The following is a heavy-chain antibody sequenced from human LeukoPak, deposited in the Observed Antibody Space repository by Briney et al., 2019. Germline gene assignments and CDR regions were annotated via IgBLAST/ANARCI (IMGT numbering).Heavy chain of an antibody. D-gene: IGHD2-2*01. V-gene: IGHV4-61*02. J-gene: IGHJ6*02. CDR2: IYTSGST. Sequence: SETLSLTCTVSGGSISSSSYYWGWIRQPAGKGLEWIGRIYTSGSTNYNPSLKSRVTMSVDTSKNQFSLKLSSVTAADTAVYYCARADCSSTSCWRGYYYGMDVWGQGTTVTVSS. CDR1: GGSISSSSYY. CDR3: ARADCSSTSCWRGYYYGMDV.